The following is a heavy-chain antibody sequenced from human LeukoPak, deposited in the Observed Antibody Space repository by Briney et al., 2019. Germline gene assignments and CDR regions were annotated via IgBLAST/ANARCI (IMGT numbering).Heavy chain of an antibody. CDR1: GGSFSGYY. V-gene: IGHV4-34*01. D-gene: IGHD4-17*01. J-gene: IGHJ4*02. CDR3: AIYGDYTFDY. Sequence: SETLSLTCAVYGGSFSGYYRSWIRQPPGQGLEWIGNINHGESTSYNPYLKSRVAFSVNTSKNQFSLNLSSVTAADTAGYYCAIYGDYTFDYWGQGTLVTVSS. CDR2: INHGEST.